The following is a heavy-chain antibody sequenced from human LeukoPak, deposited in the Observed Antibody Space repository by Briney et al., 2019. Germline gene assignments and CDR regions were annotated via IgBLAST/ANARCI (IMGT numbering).Heavy chain of an antibody. V-gene: IGHV3-72*01. CDR3: AKDFSDYGVTFDY. Sequence: GGSLRLSCAASGFTFSDHYMDWVRQAPGKGLEWVGRIRNKANSYTTLYATSVKGRFTISRDDPKNLMYLQMNSLRAEDTAVYYCAKDFSDYGVTFDYWGQGTLVTVSS. CDR1: GFTFSDHY. D-gene: IGHD4-17*01. CDR2: IRNKANSYTT. J-gene: IGHJ4*02.